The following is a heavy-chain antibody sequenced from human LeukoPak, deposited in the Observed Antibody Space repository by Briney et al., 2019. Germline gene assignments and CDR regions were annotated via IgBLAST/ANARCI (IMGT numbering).Heavy chain of an antibody. J-gene: IGHJ4*02. CDR1: GFTFSTYN. CDR2: ISSSGSYT. V-gene: IGHV3-21*01. D-gene: IGHD3-22*01. Sequence: GDSLRLSCAASGFTFSTYNMNWVRQAPGKGLEWVSSISSSGSYTYYADSVKGRFTISRDNAKNSLYLQMHSLRAEDTAMFYCARVWQGKRYYYDSSDYSHFDYWGQGTLVTVSS. CDR3: ARVWQGKRYYYDSSDYSHFDY.